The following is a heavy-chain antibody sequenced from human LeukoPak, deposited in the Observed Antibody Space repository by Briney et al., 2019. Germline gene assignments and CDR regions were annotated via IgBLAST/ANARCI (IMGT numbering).Heavy chain of an antibody. J-gene: IGHJ4*02. Sequence: PGGSLRLSCAASGFTFSSYAMSWVRQAPGKGLEWVSAISGSGGSTYYADSVKGRFTISRDNSKNTLYLRMNSLRAEDTAVYYCAKDSTSGSYYLDYWGQGTLVTVSS. V-gene: IGHV3-23*01. D-gene: IGHD1-26*01. CDR1: GFTFSSYA. CDR3: AKDSTSGSYYLDY. CDR2: ISGSGGST.